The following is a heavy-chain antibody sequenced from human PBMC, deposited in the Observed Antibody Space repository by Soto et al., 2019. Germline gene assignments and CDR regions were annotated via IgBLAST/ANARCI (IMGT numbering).Heavy chain of an antibody. Sequence: ASVQVSCKASGYTFIDYYIHLLRQAPGQGLEWMGWINPNSGGTKYAPKFQGGVTTTRDTSITTAYMELSRLRSGDTAVYYCAREPATAKPEGVDFWGQGTLVTVSS. D-gene: IGHD1-1*01. J-gene: IGHJ4*02. CDR3: AREPATAKPEGVDF. V-gene: IGHV1-2*02. CDR2: INPNSGGT. CDR1: GYTFIDYY.